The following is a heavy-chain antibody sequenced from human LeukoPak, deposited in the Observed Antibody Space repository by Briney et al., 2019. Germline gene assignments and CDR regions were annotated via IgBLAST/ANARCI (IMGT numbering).Heavy chain of an antibody. D-gene: IGHD4-17*01. CDR1: GYTFTSYD. V-gene: IGHV1-8*03. CDR2: MNPNSGNT. Sequence: ASVEVSCKASGYTFTSYDIIWVRQATGQGLEWMGWMNPNSGNTGYAQKFQGRVTITRNTSISTAYMELSSLRSEDTAVYYCARGGDYGDYVGYWGQGTLVTVSS. J-gene: IGHJ4*02. CDR3: ARGGDYGDYVGY.